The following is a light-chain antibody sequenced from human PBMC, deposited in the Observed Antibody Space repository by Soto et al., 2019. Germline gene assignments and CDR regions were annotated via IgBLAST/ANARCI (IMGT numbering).Light chain of an antibody. V-gene: IGLV4-69*01. J-gene: IGLJ2*01. CDR3: QTWGTPSVV. CDR1: SGHSSYA. CDR2: LNSDGSH. Sequence: QLVLTQSPSASASLGASVKLTCTLSSGHSSYAIAWHQQQPEKGPRYLMKLNSDGSHSKGDGIPDRFSGSSSGAERYLTISSLQSEDEADYYCQTWGTPSVVFGGGTQLTVL.